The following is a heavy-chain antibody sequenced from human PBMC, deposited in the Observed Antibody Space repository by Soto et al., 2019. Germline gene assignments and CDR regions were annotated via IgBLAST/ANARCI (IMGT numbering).Heavy chain of an antibody. Sequence: QVQLVQSGAEVKKPGASVKVSCKTSGYTFPSYDINWVRQATGQGLEWMGWMNPNSGNTGYAQKFQGRVTITRNTSISTAYMELSSLRSEDTAVYYCARGASSWFTERNWFDLWGQGTLVTVSS. CDR2: MNPNSGNT. J-gene: IGHJ5*02. CDR3: ARGASSWFTERNWFDL. D-gene: IGHD6-13*01. CDR1: GYTFPSYD. V-gene: IGHV1-8*01.